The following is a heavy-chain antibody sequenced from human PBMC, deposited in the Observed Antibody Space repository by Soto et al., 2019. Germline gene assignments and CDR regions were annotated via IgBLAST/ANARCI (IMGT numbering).Heavy chain of an antibody. Sequence: QVQLVESGGGVVQPGRSLRLSCAASGFTFNNYGMHWVRQAPGKGLEWVAVISNDGSDKYYADSVKGRLTISRGNSKDTLYLQMNSLRAEDTAVYYCAKDQGIAASHGIDWGQGTMVTVSS. J-gene: IGHJ3*01. CDR3: AKDQGIAASHGID. CDR2: ISNDGSDK. D-gene: IGHD6-13*01. CDR1: GFTFNNYG. V-gene: IGHV3-30*18.